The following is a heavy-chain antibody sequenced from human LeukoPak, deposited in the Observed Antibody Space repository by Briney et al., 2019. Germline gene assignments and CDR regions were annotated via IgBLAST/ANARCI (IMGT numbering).Heavy chain of an antibody. Sequence: KSSETLSLTCTVSGGSISSGGYYWSWIRQYPGKGLEWIAFIYYSGTTYYNSSLKSRVTMSVDTSKNQFSLSLNSVTAADTAVYYCARHSYYDTSGDFLVGYFDYWGQGTLVTVSS. V-gene: IGHV4-31*03. D-gene: IGHD3-22*01. CDR3: ARHSYYDTSGDFLVGYFDY. CDR2: IYYSGTT. CDR1: GGSISSGGYY. J-gene: IGHJ4*02.